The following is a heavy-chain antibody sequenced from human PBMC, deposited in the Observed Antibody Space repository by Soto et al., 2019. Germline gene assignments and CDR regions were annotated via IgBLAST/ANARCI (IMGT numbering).Heavy chain of an antibody. Sequence: DVQLLESGGGLVQPGGSLRLSCAASGFTFSDYAMNWGRQAPGKGLEGVSSIGGTGGDTYYADSVKGRFTVSRDNSKNILYLQMNSLRAEDTAIYYCARDAVPYNGRWDWFDPWGQGTLVIVSS. CDR2: IGGTGGDT. D-gene: IGHD1-20*01. V-gene: IGHV3-23*01. CDR1: GFTFSDYA. CDR3: ARDAVPYNGRWDWFDP. J-gene: IGHJ5*02.